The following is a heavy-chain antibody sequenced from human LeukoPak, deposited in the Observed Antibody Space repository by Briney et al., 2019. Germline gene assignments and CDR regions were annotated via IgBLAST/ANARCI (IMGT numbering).Heavy chain of an antibody. D-gene: IGHD1-26*01. CDR2: IYYSGST. CDR1: GGSISSGGYY. Sequence: PSETLSLTCTVSGGSISSGGYYWSWIRQPPGKGLEWIGYIYYSGSTYYNPSLKSRVTISVDTSKNQFSLKLSSVTAADTAVYYCARDSGSYPNYFDYWGQGTLVTVSS. V-gene: IGHV4-31*03. J-gene: IGHJ4*02. CDR3: ARDSGSYPNYFDY.